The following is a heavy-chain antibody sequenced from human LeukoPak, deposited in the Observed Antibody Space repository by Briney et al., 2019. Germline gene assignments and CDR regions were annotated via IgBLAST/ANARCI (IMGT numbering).Heavy chain of an antibody. J-gene: IGHJ4*02. CDR2: ISDSGAYT. D-gene: IGHD3-9*01. Sequence: GGSLRLSCAASGFTFTKYGMSWVRQAPGKGLEYISTISDSGAYTYYADFAKGRFTISRDNAKNFLYLQMNSLRAEDTAVYYCARTYYDILTGYNPYFDYWGQGILVTVSS. V-gene: IGHV3-23*01. CDR1: GFTFTKYG. CDR3: ARTYYDILTGYNPYFDY.